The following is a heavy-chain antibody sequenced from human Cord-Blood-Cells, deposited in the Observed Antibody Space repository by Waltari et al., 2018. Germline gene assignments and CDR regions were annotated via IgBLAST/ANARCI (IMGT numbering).Heavy chain of an antibody. V-gene: IGHV4-39*01. CDR3: ARQNIEYSSSFFDY. CDR2: IYYSGST. J-gene: IGHJ4*02. CDR1: GGSISSSSYS. D-gene: IGHD6-6*01. Sequence: QLQLQESGPGLVKPSETLSLTCTVSGGSISSSSYSWGWIRQPPGKGLEWIGSIYYSGSTYYNPSLKSRVTISVDTSKNQFSLKLSSVTAADTAVYYCARQNIEYSSSFFDYWGQGTLVTVSS.